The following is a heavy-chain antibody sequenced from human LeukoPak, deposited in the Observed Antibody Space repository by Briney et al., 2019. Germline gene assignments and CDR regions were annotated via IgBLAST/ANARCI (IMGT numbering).Heavy chain of an antibody. Sequence: GGSLRLSCAAYGFTVSSNYMSWVRQAPGKWLEWVSVIYSGGSTYYADSVKGRFTISRDNSKNTLYLQMNRLRAEDTAVYYCARGLMWELGDYWGQGTLVTVSS. CDR1: GFTVSSNY. CDR2: IYSGGST. J-gene: IGHJ4*02. CDR3: ARGLMWELGDY. V-gene: IGHV3-53*01. D-gene: IGHD1-26*01.